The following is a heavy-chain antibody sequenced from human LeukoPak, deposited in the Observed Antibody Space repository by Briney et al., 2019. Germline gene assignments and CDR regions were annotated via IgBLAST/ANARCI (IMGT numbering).Heavy chain of an antibody. V-gene: IGHV3-11*04. D-gene: IGHD6-13*01. J-gene: IGHJ6*03. CDR3: ARDYSSSWYTPVYYYYYYMDV. CDR2: ISSSGSTI. Sequence: GGSLRLSCAASGFTFSDYYMSWIRQAPGKGLEWVSYISSSGSTIYYADSVKGRFTISRDNAKNSLYLQMNSLRAEDTAVYYCARDYSSSWYTPVYYYYYYMDVWGKGTTVTVSS. CDR1: GFTFSDYY.